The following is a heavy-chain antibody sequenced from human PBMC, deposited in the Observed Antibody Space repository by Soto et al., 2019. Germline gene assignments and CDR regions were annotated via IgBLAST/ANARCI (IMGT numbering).Heavy chain of an antibody. D-gene: IGHD2-21*01. J-gene: IGHJ4*02. CDR1: GFIFRDAW. CDR2: VKSKSEGGRT. Sequence: GGSLRLSCAASGFIFRDAWISWVRQAPGKGLEWIGRVKSKSEGGRTDYAALVKGRFTVSRDDSINTVSLQMDSLKMEDTAVYFCVAGSPCEYWGQGTLVTVSS. CDR3: VAGSPCEY. V-gene: IGHV3-15*05.